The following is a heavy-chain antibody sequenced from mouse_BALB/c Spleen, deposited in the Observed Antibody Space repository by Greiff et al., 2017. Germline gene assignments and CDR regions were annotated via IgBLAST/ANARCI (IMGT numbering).Heavy chain of an antibody. CDR1: GYSITSDYA. CDR3: ANYGNYPWFAY. Sequence: EVKLQESGPGLVKPSQSLSLTCTVTGYSITSDYAWNWIRQFPGNKLEWMGYISYSGSTSYNPSLKSRISITRDTSKNQFFLQLNSVTTEDTATYYCANYGNYPWFAYWGQGTLVTVSA. D-gene: IGHD2-1*01. CDR2: ISYSGST. J-gene: IGHJ3*01. V-gene: IGHV3-2*02.